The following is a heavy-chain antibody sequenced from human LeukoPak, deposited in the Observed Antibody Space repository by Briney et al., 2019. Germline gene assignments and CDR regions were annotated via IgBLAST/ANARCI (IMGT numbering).Heavy chain of an antibody. J-gene: IGHJ3*02. V-gene: IGHV4-59*08. Sequence: SETLSLTCTVSGGSISSYYWSRIRQPPGKGLEWIGYIYYSGSTNYNPSLKSRVTISVDTSKNQFSLKLSSVTAADTAVYYCARHEVVPALGAFDIWGQGTMVTVSS. D-gene: IGHD2-2*01. CDR3: ARHEVVPALGAFDI. CDR2: IYYSGST. CDR1: GGSISSYY.